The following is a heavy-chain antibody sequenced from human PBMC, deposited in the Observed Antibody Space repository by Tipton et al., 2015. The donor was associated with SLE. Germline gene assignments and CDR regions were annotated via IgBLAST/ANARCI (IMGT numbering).Heavy chain of an antibody. Sequence: TLSLTCTVSGGSISSYYWSWIRQPPGKGLEWIGYVYNGGTTHYNPSLWGRATISIDTSRNQFSLNLNSVTAADTAVYYCARDDYGDFESYFDYWGQGTLVTVSS. J-gene: IGHJ4*02. D-gene: IGHD4-17*01. CDR2: VYNGGTT. CDR1: GGSISSYY. V-gene: IGHV4-59*01. CDR3: ARDDYGDFESYFDY.